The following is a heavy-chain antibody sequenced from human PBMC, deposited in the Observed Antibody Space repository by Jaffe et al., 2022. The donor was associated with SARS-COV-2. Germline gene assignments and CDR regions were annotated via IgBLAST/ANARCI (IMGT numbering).Heavy chain of an antibody. CDR2: IKSKTDGGTT. Sequence: EVQLVESGGGLVKPGGSLRLSCAASGFTFSNAWMSWVRQAPGKGLEWVGRIKSKTDGGTTDYAAPVKGRFTISRDDSKNTLYLQMNSLKTEDTAVYYCTTGPKRFLEWPHYYYGMDVWGQGTTVTVSS. V-gene: IGHV3-15*01. J-gene: IGHJ6*02. CDR3: TTGPKRFLEWPHYYYGMDV. CDR1: GFTFSNAW. D-gene: IGHD3-3*01.